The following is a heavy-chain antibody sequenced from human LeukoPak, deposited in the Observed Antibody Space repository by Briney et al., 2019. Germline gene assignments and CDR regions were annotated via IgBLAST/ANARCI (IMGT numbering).Heavy chain of an antibody. CDR3: AKGSSSGSFSVFDY. D-gene: IGHD3-10*01. CDR2: ISYDGSNK. CDR1: GFTFSSYG. Sequence: PGRSLRLSCAASGFTFSSYGMHWVRQAPGKGLEWVAVISYDGSNKYYADSVKGRFTISRDNSKNTLYLQMNSLRAEDTAVYYCAKGSSSGSFSVFDYWGQGTLVPVSS. V-gene: IGHV3-30*18. J-gene: IGHJ4*02.